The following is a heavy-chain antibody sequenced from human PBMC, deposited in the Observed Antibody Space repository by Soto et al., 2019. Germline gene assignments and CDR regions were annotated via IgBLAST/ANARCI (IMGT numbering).Heavy chain of an antibody. Sequence: PGESLKISCKGSGYSFTNYWIGWVRQMPGKGLEWMAIIYPGDSDTKYSPSFQGQVTISADKSTSNVYLQWSSLKASDTAIYYCARRNDFSDYWGQGTLVTVS. CDR3: ARRNDFSDY. V-gene: IGHV5-51*01. D-gene: IGHD3-3*01. J-gene: IGHJ4*02. CDR1: GYSFTNYW. CDR2: IYPGDSDT.